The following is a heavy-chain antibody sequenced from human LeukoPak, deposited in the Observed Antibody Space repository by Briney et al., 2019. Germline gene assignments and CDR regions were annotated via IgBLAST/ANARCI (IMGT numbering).Heavy chain of an antibody. D-gene: IGHD6-13*01. CDR1: GFTFSSYE. J-gene: IGHJ3*02. Sequence: GGSLRLSCAASGFTFSSYEMNWVRQAPGKGLEWVGRIKSKTDGGTTDYAAPVKGRFTISRDDSKNTLYLQMNSLKTEDTAVYYCTTAFSSSWYPRVDDAFDIWGQGTMVTVSS. CDR3: TTAFSSSWYPRVDDAFDI. V-gene: IGHV3-15*01. CDR2: IKSKTDGGTT.